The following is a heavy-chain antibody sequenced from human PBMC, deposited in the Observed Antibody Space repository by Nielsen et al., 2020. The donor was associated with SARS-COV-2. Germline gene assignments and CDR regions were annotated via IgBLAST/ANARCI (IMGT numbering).Heavy chain of an antibody. CDR2: ISYDGSNK. CDR1: GFTFSAYG. D-gene: IGHD3-10*01. V-gene: IGHV3-30*18. CDR3: AKDSGSGSGMDV. Sequence: GESLKISCAASGFTFSAYGMNWVRQAPGKGLEWVAVISYDGSNKYYADSVKGRFTISRDNSKNTLYLQMNSLRAEDTAVYYCAKDSGSGSGMDVWGQGTTVTVSS. J-gene: IGHJ6*02.